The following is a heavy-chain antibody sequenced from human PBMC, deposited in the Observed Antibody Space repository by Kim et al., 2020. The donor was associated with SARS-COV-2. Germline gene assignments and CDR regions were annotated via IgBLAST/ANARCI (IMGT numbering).Heavy chain of an antibody. Sequence: SVKVSCKASGGTFSSYAISWVRQAPGQGLEWMGGIIPIFGTANYAQKFQGRVTITADESTSTAYMELSSLRSEDTAVYYCARGTVTNYYYYYGMDVWGQGTTVTVSS. CDR2: IIPIFGTA. J-gene: IGHJ6*02. D-gene: IGHD4-17*01. V-gene: IGHV1-69*13. CDR3: ARGTVTNYYYYYGMDV. CDR1: GGTFSSYA.